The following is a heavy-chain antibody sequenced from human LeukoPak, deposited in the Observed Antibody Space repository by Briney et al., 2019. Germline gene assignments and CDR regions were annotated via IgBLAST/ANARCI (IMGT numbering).Heavy chain of an antibody. CDR3: ARGDYGSGSYFDY. CDR1: GGSISSYY. CDR2: IYYSGST. D-gene: IGHD3-10*01. V-gene: IGHV4-59*01. J-gene: IGHJ4*02. Sequence: PSETLSLTCTVSGGSISSYYWSWIRQPPGKGLEWIGYIYYSGSTNYNPSLKSRVTISVDTSKNQFSLKLSSVTAADTAVYYYARGDYGSGSYFDYWGQGTLVTVSS.